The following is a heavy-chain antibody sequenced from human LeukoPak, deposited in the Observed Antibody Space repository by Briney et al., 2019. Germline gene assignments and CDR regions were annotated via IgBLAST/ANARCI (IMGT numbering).Heavy chain of an antibody. CDR1: GGTFSSYA. CDR3: ARVALYGDPETVDC. Sequence: SVKVSCKASGGTFSSYAISWVRQAPGQGLEWMGGIIPIFGTANYAQKFQGRVTITADESTSTAYMELSSLRSEDTAVYYCARVALYGDPETVDCWGQGTLVTVSS. D-gene: IGHD4-17*01. V-gene: IGHV1-69*13. J-gene: IGHJ4*02. CDR2: IIPIFGTA.